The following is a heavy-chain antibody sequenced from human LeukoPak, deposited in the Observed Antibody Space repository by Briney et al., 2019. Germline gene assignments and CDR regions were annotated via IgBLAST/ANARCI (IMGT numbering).Heavy chain of an antibody. CDR2: ISSSSYI. CDR3: ARDEHTYYYGSGSYVDY. CDR1: GFTFSSYS. Sequence: GGSLRLSCAASGFTFSSYSMNWVRQAPGKGLEWVSSISSSSYIYYADSVKGRFTISRDSAKNSLYLQMNSLRAEDTAVYYCARDEHTYYYGSGSYVDYWGQGTLVTVSS. J-gene: IGHJ4*02. D-gene: IGHD3-10*01. V-gene: IGHV3-21*01.